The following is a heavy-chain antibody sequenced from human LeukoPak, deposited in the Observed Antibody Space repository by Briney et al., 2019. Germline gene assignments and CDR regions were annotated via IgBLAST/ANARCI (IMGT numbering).Heavy chain of an antibody. CDR2: ISGSGGST. V-gene: IGHV3-23*01. D-gene: IGHD3-10*01. J-gene: IGHJ4*02. CDR3: AKVKLWFGEYYFDY. CDR1: GFTSSSYA. Sequence: GGSLRLSCAASGFTSSSYAMSWVRQAPGKGLEWVSAISGSGGSTYYADSVKGRFTISRDNSKNTLYLQMNSLRAEDTAVYYCAKVKLWFGEYYFDYWGQGTLVTVSS.